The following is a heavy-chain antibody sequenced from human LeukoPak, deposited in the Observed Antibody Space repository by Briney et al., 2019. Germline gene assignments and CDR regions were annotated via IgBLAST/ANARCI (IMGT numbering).Heavy chain of an antibody. CDR2: IYYSGST. CDR1: GGSISSSSYY. Sequence: SETLSLTCTVSGGSISSSSYYWGWIRQPPGKGLEWIGSIYYSGSTYYNPSLKSRVTISVDTSKNQFSLKLSSVTAADTAVYYCAKTDLLRFLEWPHFDYWGQGTLVTVSS. CDR3: AKTDLLRFLEWPHFDY. D-gene: IGHD3-3*01. J-gene: IGHJ4*02. V-gene: IGHV4-39*01.